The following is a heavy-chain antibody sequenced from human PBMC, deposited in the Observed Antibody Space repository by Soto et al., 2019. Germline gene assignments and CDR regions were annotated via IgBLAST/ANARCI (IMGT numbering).Heavy chain of an antibody. V-gene: IGHV3-11*06. CDR1: VFTFSDYY. Sequence: PVGSLRLSCECSVFTFSDYYISCIRQSPGKWLEWISYSSNSGTFSRYADSVKGRFSISRDNTKNLLYLQMNSLRAEDTAVYYCARSGDPYKRLDYWGQGTPVTVSS. CDR3: ARSGDPYKRLDY. J-gene: IGHJ4*02. CDR2: SSNSGTFS. D-gene: IGHD2-21*02.